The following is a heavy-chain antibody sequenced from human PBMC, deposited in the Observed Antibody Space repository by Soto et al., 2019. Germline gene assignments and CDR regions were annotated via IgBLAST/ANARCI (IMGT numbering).Heavy chain of an antibody. D-gene: IGHD1-26*01. Sequence: GASVKVSCKASGFTFTSSAVQWVRQARGQRLEWIGWIVVGSGNTNYAQKFQERVTITRDMSTSTAYMELSSLRSEDTAVYYCAADLGEVGVGATKAFDIWGQGTMVTVSS. J-gene: IGHJ3*02. CDR1: GFTFTSSA. CDR3: AADLGEVGVGATKAFDI. V-gene: IGHV1-58*01. CDR2: IVVGSGNT.